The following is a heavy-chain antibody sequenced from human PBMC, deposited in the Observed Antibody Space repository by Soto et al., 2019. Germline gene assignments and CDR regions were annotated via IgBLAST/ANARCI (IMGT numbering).Heavy chain of an antibody. CDR2: ISYDGSNK. CDR1: GFTFSSYA. CDR3: ARASGAMNYYYGMDV. J-gene: IGHJ6*02. D-gene: IGHD6-25*01. V-gene: IGHV3-30-3*01. Sequence: QVQLVESGGGVVQPGRSLRLSCAASGFTFSSYAMHWVRQAPGQGLEWVAVISYDGSNKYYADSVKGRFTISRDKSKSTLYLQMNSLRAEDTAVYYCARASGAMNYYYGMDVWGQGTTVTVSS.